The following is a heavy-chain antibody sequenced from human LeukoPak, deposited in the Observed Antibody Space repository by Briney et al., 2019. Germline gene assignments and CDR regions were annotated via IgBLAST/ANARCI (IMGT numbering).Heavy chain of an antibody. D-gene: IGHD3-22*01. Sequence: ASVKVSCKASGYTFTGYYMHWVRQAPGQGLEWMGWINPNSGSTNYAQKFQGRVTMTRDTAISTAYMELSRLRSDDTAVYYCARGDTMIVVVTPFDYWGQGALVTVSS. CDR1: GYTFTGYY. V-gene: IGHV1-2*02. CDR2: INPNSGST. J-gene: IGHJ4*02. CDR3: ARGDTMIVVVTPFDY.